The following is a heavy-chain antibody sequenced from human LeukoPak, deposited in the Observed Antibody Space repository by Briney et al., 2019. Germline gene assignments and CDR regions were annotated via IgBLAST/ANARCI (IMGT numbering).Heavy chain of an antibody. CDR1: GYTFTSYG. V-gene: IGHV1-18*01. Sequence: GASVKVSCKASGYTFTSYGISWVRQAPGQGLEWMGWISAYNGNTNYAQKLQGRVTMTTDTSTSTAYMGLRSLRSDDTAVYYCARTLYDYGGNQARELSDYWGQGTLVTVSS. D-gene: IGHD4-23*01. J-gene: IGHJ4*02. CDR3: ARTLYDYGGNQARELSDY. CDR2: ISAYNGNT.